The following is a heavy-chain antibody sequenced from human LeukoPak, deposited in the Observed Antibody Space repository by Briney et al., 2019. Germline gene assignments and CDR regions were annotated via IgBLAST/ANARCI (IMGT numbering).Heavy chain of an antibody. D-gene: IGHD2-15*01. CDR1: AGSFSDYD. CDR3: ARGRGTIFDY. CDR2: INHSGST. Sequence: PSESLSLTCAVHAGSFSDYDWSWIRQPPWKGLEWIGEINHSGSTNYNPSLKSRVTISVDTSKNQFSLKLSSVTAADTAVYYCARGRGTIFDYWGQGTLVTVSS. J-gene: IGHJ4*02. V-gene: IGHV4-34*01.